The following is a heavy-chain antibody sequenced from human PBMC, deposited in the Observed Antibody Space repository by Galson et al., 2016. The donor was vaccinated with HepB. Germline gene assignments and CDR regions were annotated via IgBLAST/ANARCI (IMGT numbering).Heavy chain of an antibody. Sequence: SLRLSCAASGFTFNSYGMHWVRQAPGKGLEWVALVWYDEINKFYRDSVKGRFTISRDNSKNTLYLQMNNLRAEDTVVYYCASGTTMTPDYSDYWGQGTLVTVSS. D-gene: IGHD4-17*01. CDR2: VWYDEINK. J-gene: IGHJ4*02. V-gene: IGHV3-33*01. CDR1: GFTFNSYG. CDR3: ASGTTMTPDYSDY.